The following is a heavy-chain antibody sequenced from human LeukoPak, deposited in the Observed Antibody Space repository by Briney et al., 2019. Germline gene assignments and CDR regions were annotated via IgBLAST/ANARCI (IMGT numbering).Heavy chain of an antibody. V-gene: IGHV4-59*01. CDR2: IYYSGST. CDR3: ARTGGYCSGGSCYGWVYFDY. D-gene: IGHD2-15*01. Sequence: SETLSLTCTVSGGSISSYYWSWIRQPPGKGLEWIGYIYYSGSTNYNPSLKSRVTISVDTSKNQFSLKLSSVTAADTAVYYCARTGGYCSGGSCYGWVYFDYWGQGTLVTVSS. CDR1: GGSISSYY. J-gene: IGHJ4*02.